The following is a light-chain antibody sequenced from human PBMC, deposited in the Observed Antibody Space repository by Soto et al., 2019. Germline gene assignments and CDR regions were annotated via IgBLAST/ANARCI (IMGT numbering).Light chain of an antibody. CDR2: DAS. J-gene: IGKJ1*01. V-gene: IGKV1-5*01. Sequence: DIQMTQSPSALSASVGDRVTITCRASQSISSWLAWYQHKPGKAPKLLIYDASNLDSGVPSRFSGSGSGTEFTLTISSLQPDDFATYYCQHYNSYSEAFGQGTKVDI. CDR3: QHYNSYSEA. CDR1: QSISSW.